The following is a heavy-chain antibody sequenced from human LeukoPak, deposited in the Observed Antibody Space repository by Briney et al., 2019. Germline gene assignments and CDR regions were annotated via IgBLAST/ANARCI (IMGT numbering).Heavy chain of an antibody. CDR1: GYTFTSYG. D-gene: IGHD3-10*01. CDR2: ISAYNGNT. Sequence: ASVNVSCKASGYTFTSYGISWVRQAPGQGLEWMGRISAYNGNTNYAQKLQGRVTMTTDTSTSTAYMELRSLRSDDTAVYYCARKSMQSGYYYYYMGVWGKGTTVTVSS. J-gene: IGHJ6*03. CDR3: ARKSMQSGYYYYYMGV. V-gene: IGHV1-18*01.